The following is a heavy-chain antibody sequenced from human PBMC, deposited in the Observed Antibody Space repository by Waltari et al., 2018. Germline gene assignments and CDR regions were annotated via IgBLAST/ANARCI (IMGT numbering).Heavy chain of an antibody. CDR1: GGTFSSYA. D-gene: IGHD2-15*01. Sequence: QVQLVQSGAEVKKPGSSVKVSCKASGGTFSSYAISWVRQAPGQGLEWMGGIIPIFGTANYAQKFQGRVTITADKSTSTAYMELSSLRSEDTAVYYCARGNNEVVAASGYYYYYYMDVWGKGTTVTVSS. CDR2: IIPIFGTA. V-gene: IGHV1-69*14. J-gene: IGHJ6*03. CDR3: ARGNNEVVAASGYYYYYYMDV.